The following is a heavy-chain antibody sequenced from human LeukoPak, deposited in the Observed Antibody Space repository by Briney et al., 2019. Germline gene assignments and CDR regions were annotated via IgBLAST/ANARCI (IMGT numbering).Heavy chain of an antibody. CDR3: ARDIEQWLVRGFFDY. V-gene: IGHV3-33*01. Sequence: GGSLRLSCAASGFTFSTYGMHWVRQAPGKGLEWVAVIWSDGSKKYYADSVKGRFTISRDNSKNTLYLQMNSLRAEDTAVYYCARDIEQWLVRGFFDYWGQGTLVTVSS. J-gene: IGHJ4*02. CDR1: GFTFSTYG. CDR2: IWSDGSKK. D-gene: IGHD6-19*01.